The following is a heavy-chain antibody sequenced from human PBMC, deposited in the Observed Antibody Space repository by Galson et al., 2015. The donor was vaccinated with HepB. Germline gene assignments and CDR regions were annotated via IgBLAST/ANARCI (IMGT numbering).Heavy chain of an antibody. CDR3: ARTAYGSGSAYFDY. J-gene: IGHJ4*02. V-gene: IGHV1-18*01. CDR1: GYTFTSYR. Sequence: SVKVSCKASGYTFTSYRISWVRQAPGQGLEWMGWISAYNGNRNYAQKLQGRVTMTTDTSTSTAYMELRSLRSDDTAVYYCARTAYGSGSAYFDYWGQGTLVTVSP. CDR2: ISAYNGNR. D-gene: IGHD3-10*01.